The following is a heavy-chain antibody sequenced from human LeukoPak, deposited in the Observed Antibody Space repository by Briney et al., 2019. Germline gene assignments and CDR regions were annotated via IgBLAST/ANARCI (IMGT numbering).Heavy chain of an antibody. CDR1: GGSISSYH. J-gene: IGHJ4*02. V-gene: IGHV4-59*08. CDR3: ARRERTGDFDY. Sequence: SETLSLTCTVSGGSISSYHWSWIRQPPGKGLEWIGYIYYSGSTNYNPSLKSRVTISVDTSKNQFSLKLSSVTAADTAVYYCARRERTGDFDYWGQGTLVTVSS. D-gene: IGHD1-1*01. CDR2: IYYSGST.